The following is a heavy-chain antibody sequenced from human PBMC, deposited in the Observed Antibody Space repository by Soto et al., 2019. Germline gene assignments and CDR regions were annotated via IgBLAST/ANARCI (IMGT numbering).Heavy chain of an antibody. CDR2: IGGRGGNT. J-gene: IGHJ6*02. Sequence: PGGSLRLSCAASGFTFRSYAMSWVRQAPGKGLEWVSTIGGRGGNTYYADSVKGRFTISRDNSKDTLFLQMDTLRAEDTALYYCAKTRDIYYGMDVWGQGTTVTVYS. CDR3: AKTRDIYYGMDV. D-gene: IGHD2-21*02. V-gene: IGHV3-23*01. CDR1: GFTFRSYA.